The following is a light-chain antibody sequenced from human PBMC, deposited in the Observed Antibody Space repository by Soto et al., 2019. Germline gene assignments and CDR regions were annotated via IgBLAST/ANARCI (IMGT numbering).Light chain of an antibody. CDR3: QQYNSYLLT. CDR2: DVS. CDR1: QSISRS. J-gene: IGKJ3*01. Sequence: DIQMTQSPSTLSASVGDRVTITCRASQSISRSLAWYQQKPGKAPNLLIYDVSSLESGVPSRFSGSGFGTEFTLTISSLQPDDFATYYCQQYNSYLLTFGPGTNVDIK. V-gene: IGKV1-5*01.